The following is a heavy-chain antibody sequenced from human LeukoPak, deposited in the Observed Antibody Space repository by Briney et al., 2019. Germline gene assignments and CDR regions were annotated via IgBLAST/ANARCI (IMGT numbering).Heavy chain of an antibody. CDR1: GYTFTGYY. CDR3: ARGNLLRSAPIYFDY. D-gene: IGHD3-9*01. Sequence: GASVKVSCKASGYTFTGYYMHWVRQAPGQGLEWMGWINPNSGGTNYAQKFQGRVTMTRDTSISTAYMELSKLRSDDTAVYYCARGNLLRSAPIYFDYWGQGTLVTVSP. J-gene: IGHJ4*02. V-gene: IGHV1-2*02. CDR2: INPNSGGT.